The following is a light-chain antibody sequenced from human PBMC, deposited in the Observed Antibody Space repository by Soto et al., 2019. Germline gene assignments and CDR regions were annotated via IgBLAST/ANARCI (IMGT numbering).Light chain of an antibody. CDR1: QPVSDK. CDR3: QQYGQWLIT. J-gene: IGKJ5*01. V-gene: IGKV3-15*01. Sequence: EIVLTQSPGTLSLSPGERATLSCRASQPVSDKLAGYQQKPGQAPRLLIYRASARARGIPDRFSGSGSGTEFRFTVTCLRSEDFAVYYCQQYGQWLITLGQGTRLYI. CDR2: RAS.